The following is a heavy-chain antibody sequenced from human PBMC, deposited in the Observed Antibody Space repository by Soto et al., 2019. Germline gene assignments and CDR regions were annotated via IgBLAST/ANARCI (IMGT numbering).Heavy chain of an antibody. D-gene: IGHD1-1*01. CDR1: GFTVSNNY. CDR2: IFSNGDT. CDR3: ARDGTYNWV. Sequence: QLVASGGGLVQPGGSLRLSCAASGFTVSNNYVSWVRQAPEKGLEWVSLIFSNGDTRYADSVKGRFTISRDSSSNTLYLQMNSRRVEDTAVYYCARDGTYNWVGGQGIHVTVSS. V-gene: IGHV3-66*01. J-gene: IGHJ4*02.